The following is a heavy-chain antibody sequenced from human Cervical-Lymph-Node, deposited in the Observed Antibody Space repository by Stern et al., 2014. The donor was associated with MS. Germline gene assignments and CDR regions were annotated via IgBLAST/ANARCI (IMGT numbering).Heavy chain of an antibody. J-gene: IGHJ1*01. CDR2: INPKNGVT. D-gene: IGHD2-15*01. Sequence: VQLVQSGAEMKKPGASVRVSCKTSGYTFTGYYVHWVRQAPGQGLEWMGRINPKNGVTNSVQKFQGRVTMTRDTSINTAYMELNDLTPDDTAVYFCARDSVVEDLDSWGQGTLVVVSS. CDR1: GYTFTGYY. V-gene: IGHV1-2*06. CDR3: ARDSVVEDLDS.